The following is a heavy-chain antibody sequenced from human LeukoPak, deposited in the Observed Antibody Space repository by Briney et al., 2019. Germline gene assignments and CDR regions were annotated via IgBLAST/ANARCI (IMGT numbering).Heavy chain of an antibody. J-gene: IGHJ5*02. D-gene: IGHD3-22*01. V-gene: IGHV4-59*01. Sequence: PSETLSLTCTASGGSISSDYWSWIRQPPGKGLEWIGYIYYNGSTNYNPSLKSRVTISVDTSKNQFSLKLSSVTAADTAVYYCARESWYYDSSGYLYNWFDPWGQGALVTVSS. CDR2: IYYNGST. CDR1: GGSISSDY. CDR3: ARESWYYDSSGYLYNWFDP.